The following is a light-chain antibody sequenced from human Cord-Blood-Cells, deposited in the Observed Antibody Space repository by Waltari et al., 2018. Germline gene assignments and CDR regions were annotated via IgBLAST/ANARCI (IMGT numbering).Light chain of an antibody. CDR3: GSYAGSYTYV. CDR2: DVS. Sequence: QSALTQPRSVSGSPGQSVTISCTGTSSDVGGYNYVSWYQQHPGKAPKLMIYDVSKRPSGGPDRFSGSKSGNTASLTISGLQAEDEADYYCGSYAGSYTYVFGTGTKVTVL. CDR1: SSDVGGYNY. J-gene: IGLJ1*01. V-gene: IGLV2-11*01.